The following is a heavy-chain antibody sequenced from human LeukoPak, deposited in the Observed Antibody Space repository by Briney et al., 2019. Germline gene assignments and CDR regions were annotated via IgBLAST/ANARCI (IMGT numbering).Heavy chain of an antibody. CDR1: GGSISGSY. J-gene: IGHJ4*02. D-gene: IGHD2-15*01. CDR3: ARGPGYCSGGSCYHTSYYFDY. Sequence: SETLSLTCTVSGGSISGSYWSWIRQPAGKGLEWIGRIYTSGSTNYNPSLKSRVTISVDTSENQFSLKLSSVTAADTAVYYCARGPGYCSGGSCYHTSYYFDYWGQGTLVTVSS. V-gene: IGHV4-4*07. CDR2: IYTSGST.